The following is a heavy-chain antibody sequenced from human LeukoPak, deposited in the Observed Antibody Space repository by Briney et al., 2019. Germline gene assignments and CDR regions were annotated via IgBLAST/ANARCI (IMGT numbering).Heavy chain of an antibody. V-gene: IGHV3-30-3*01. Sequence: GGSLRLSCAASGFTFSSYTMHWVRQAPGKGLEWVAGIAYDGSNKYYADSVKGRFTISRDNSKNTLYLQMNSLRAEDTAVYYCARGCSAGSCDGPGYYYYMDVWGKGTTVTVSS. J-gene: IGHJ6*03. D-gene: IGHD2-15*01. CDR2: IAYDGSNK. CDR1: GFTFSSYT. CDR3: ARGCSAGSCDGPGYYYYMDV.